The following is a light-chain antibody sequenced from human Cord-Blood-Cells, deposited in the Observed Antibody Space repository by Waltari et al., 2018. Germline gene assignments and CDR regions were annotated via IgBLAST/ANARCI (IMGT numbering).Light chain of an antibody. J-gene: IGLJ3*02. CDR1: RSAVGSYNL. CDR3: CSYAGSSTLV. V-gene: IGLV2-23*01. Sequence: QSALTQPASVSGSPGQSITISCPGTRSAVGSYNLVPCYQQHPGKAPKLMIYEGSKRPSGVSNRFSGSKSGNTASLTISGLQAEDEADYYCCSYAGSSTLVFGGGTKLTVL. CDR2: EGS.